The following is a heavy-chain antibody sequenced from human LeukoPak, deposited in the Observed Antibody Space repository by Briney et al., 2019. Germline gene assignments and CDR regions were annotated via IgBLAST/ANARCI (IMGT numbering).Heavy chain of an antibody. Sequence: GGSLRLSCAASGFTFSSYAMSWVRQAPGKGLEWVSAISGSGGSTYYADSVKGRFTISRDDSKNTLYLQMNSLRAEDTAVYYCAKDKRLAVAVAYYFDYWGQGTLVTVSS. CDR2: ISGSGGST. V-gene: IGHV3-23*01. CDR1: GFTFSSYA. D-gene: IGHD6-19*01. CDR3: AKDKRLAVAVAYYFDY. J-gene: IGHJ4*02.